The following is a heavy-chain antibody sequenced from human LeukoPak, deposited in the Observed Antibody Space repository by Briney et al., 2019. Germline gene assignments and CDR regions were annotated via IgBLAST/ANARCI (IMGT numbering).Heavy chain of an antibody. CDR1: GGSFSGYY. CDR2: INHSGST. Sequence: SETLSLTCAVYGGSFSGYYWSWIRQPPGKGLEWIGEINHSGSTNYNPSLKSRVTISVDTSKNQFSLKLSPVTAADTTVYYCARGVAAAPFDYWGQGTLVTVSS. D-gene: IGHD6-13*01. V-gene: IGHV4-34*01. CDR3: ARGVAAAPFDY. J-gene: IGHJ4*02.